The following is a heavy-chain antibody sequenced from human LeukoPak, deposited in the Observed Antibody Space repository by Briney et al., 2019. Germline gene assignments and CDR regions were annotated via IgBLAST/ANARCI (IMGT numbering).Heavy chain of an antibody. J-gene: IGHJ4*02. CDR1: GFTFSSYS. V-gene: IGHV3-21*01. D-gene: IGHD3-10*01. Sequence: KPGGSLRLSCAASGFTFSSYSMNWVRQAPGKGLEWVSSISSSSSSYIYYADSVKGRFTISRDNAKNPLYLQMNSLRAEDTAVYYCARDQELFPGYFDYWGQGTLVTVSS. CDR3: ARDQELFPGYFDY. CDR2: ISSSSSSYI.